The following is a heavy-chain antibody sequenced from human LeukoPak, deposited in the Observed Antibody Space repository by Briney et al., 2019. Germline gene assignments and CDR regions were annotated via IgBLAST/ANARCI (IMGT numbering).Heavy chain of an antibody. J-gene: IGHJ4*02. CDR2: ISSSSSTI. Sequence: GGSLRLSCAASGFTFSSYSMNWVRQAPGKGLEWVSYISSSSSTIYYADSVKGRFTISRDNAKNSLYLQLNSLRDEDTAVYYCARDGLLWFGELGNFDYWGQGTLVTVSS. CDR1: GFTFSSYS. CDR3: ARDGLLWFGELGNFDY. V-gene: IGHV3-48*02. D-gene: IGHD3-10*01.